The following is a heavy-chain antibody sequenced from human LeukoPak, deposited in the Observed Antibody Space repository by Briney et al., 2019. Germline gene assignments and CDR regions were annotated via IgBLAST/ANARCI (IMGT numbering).Heavy chain of an antibody. J-gene: IGHJ6*02. V-gene: IGHV3-23*01. CDR1: GFTFSSYA. CDR2: ISGSGGST. Sequence: PGGSLRLPCAASGFTFSSYAMSWVRQAPGKGLEWVSAISGSGGSTYYADSVKGRFTISRDNSKNTLYLQMNSLRAEDTAVYYCAKDELVRGVNGMDVWGQGTTVTVSS. CDR3: AKDELVRGVNGMDV. D-gene: IGHD3-10*01.